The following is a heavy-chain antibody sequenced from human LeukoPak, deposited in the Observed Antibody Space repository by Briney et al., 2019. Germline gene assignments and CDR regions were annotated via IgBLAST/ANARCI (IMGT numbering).Heavy chain of an antibody. V-gene: IGHV3-21*01. J-gene: IGHJ4*02. CDR2: ISSSSSYI. Sequence: SGGSLRLSCAASGFTFSSYSMNWVRQAPGKGLEWVSSISSSSSYIYYADSVKGRFTISRDNAKNSLYLQMNSLRAEDTAVYDCARDLYCSSTSCYMGFFDYWGQGTLVTVSS. CDR1: GFTFSSYS. CDR3: ARDLYCSSTSCYMGFFDY. D-gene: IGHD2-2*02.